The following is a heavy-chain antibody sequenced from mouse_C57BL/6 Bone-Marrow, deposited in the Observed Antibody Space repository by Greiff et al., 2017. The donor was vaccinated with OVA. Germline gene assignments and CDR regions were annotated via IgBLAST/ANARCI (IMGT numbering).Heavy chain of an antibody. CDR3: TKSTYWDGFDY. Sequence: QVQLQQSGAELVRPGASVTLSCTASGYTFTDYEMHWVKQTPVHGLEWIGAIDPETGGTAYNQKFKGKAILTADKSSSTAYMELRNLTSVDSAVYYCTKSTYWDGFDYWGQGTTLTVSS. CDR1: GYTFTDYE. V-gene: IGHV1-15*01. D-gene: IGHD4-1*01. CDR2: IDPETGGT. J-gene: IGHJ2*01.